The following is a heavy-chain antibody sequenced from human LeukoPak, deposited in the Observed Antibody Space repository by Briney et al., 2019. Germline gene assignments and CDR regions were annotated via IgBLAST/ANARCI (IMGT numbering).Heavy chain of an antibody. Sequence: AGGSLRLSCTASGFTFSSYSLNWVRQAPGKGLEWVSSVSTGSNYIYYADSVKGRFTISRDNDKNSLHLQMNSLRVEDTAVYYCARVFRPSLTVFIIRGAFDIWGQGTMVTVSS. V-gene: IGHV3-21*01. CDR2: VSTGSNYI. CDR1: GFTFSSYS. CDR3: ARVFRPSLTVFIIRGAFDI. J-gene: IGHJ3*02. D-gene: IGHD3-3*01.